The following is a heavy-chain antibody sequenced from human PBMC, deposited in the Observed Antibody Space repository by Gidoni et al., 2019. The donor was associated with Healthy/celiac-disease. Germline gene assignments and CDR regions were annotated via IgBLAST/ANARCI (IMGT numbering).Heavy chain of an antibody. J-gene: IGHJ3*02. CDR3: ARGERYYANDAFDM. Sequence: EVQLLESGGGLVQPGGSLRLSCVASGFTFSNNAMSWVRQAPGKGLEWVSTVSGGGDSTNYPDSVKGRFTISRDNSKNTLYLQMNSLRAEDTAVYYCARGERYYANDAFDMWGQGTMVTVSS. D-gene: IGHD1-26*01. CDR1: GFTFSNNA. CDR2: VSGGGDST. V-gene: IGHV3-23*01.